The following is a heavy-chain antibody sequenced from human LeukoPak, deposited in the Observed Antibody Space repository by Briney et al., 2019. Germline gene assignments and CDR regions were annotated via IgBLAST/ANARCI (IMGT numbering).Heavy chain of an antibody. V-gene: IGHV3-30*02. CDR2: IWYGGSNK. J-gene: IGHJ4*02. Sequence: GGSLRLSCAASGFTFSSYGMHWVRQAPGKGLEWVAVIWYGGSNKYYADSVKGRFTISRDNSKNTPYLQMNSLRAEDTAVYYCAKDGDSSGSVDYWGQGTLVTVSS. CDR1: GFTFSSYG. D-gene: IGHD6-19*01. CDR3: AKDGDSSGSVDY.